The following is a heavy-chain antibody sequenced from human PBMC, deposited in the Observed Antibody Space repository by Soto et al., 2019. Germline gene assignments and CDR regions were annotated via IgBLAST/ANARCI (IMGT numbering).Heavy chain of an antibody. CDR2: ISAHNGNT. Sequence: QVLLVQSGPEVKRPGASVKVSCKASGDTFSSFDISWVRQAPGQGPEWMGCISAHNGNTNFAQKFQGRVSLTTDTPVTTAYMELRGLRSDDAGVYFCTTFNFTVSGGNYHFHMDVCGTGTTVTVSS. D-gene: IGHD4-17*01. J-gene: IGHJ6*03. CDR1: GDTFSSFD. CDR3: TTFNFTVSGGNYHFHMDV. V-gene: IGHV1-18*04.